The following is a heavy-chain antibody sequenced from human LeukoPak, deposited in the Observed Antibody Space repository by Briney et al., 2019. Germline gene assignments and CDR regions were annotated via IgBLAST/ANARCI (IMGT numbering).Heavy chain of an antibody. J-gene: IGHJ4*02. CDR3: ARLKSTGYYDSSGYYSDY. CDR2: INPNSGGT. D-gene: IGHD3-22*01. V-gene: IGHV1-2*02. Sequence: ASVKVSCKASGYTFTGYYMHWVRQAPGQGLEWMGWINPNSGGTNYAQKFQGRVTMTRDTSISTAYMELSRLRSDDTAVYYCARLKSTGYYDSSGYYSDYWGQGTLVTVSS. CDR1: GYTFTGYY.